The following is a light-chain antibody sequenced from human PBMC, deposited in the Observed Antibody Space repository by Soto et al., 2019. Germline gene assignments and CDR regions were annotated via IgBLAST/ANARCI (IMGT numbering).Light chain of an antibody. CDR3: QQYNNWPLT. J-gene: IGKJ4*01. CDR1: QSVSSN. Sequence: VFTHSLRTLSLSPGQRATLSCRASQSVSSNYLAWYQQKPGQAPKVLIYRASIRATGIPPRFSGSGSGTEFTLTISSLQSEDFAVYYCQQYNNWPLTFGGGTKVDI. V-gene: IGKV3D-15*01. CDR2: RAS.